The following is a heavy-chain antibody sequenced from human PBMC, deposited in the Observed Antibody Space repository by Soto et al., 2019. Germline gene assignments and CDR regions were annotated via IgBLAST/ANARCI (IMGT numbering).Heavy chain of an antibody. J-gene: IGHJ5*02. Sequence: QVQLVQSGAEVKKPGASVKVSCKASGYTFTSYGISWVRQAPGQGLEWMGWISAYNGNTNYAQKLQGRVTMTTDTSTSTAYRELRSLRSDDRAVYYCARDRGYFDWINWFDPWGQGTLVTVSS. D-gene: IGHD3-9*01. CDR2: ISAYNGNT. V-gene: IGHV1-18*01. CDR3: ARDRGYFDWINWFDP. CDR1: GYTFTSYG.